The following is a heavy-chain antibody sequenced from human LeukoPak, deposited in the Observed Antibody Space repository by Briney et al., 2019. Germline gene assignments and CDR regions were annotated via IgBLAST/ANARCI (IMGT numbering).Heavy chain of an antibody. J-gene: IGHJ4*02. CDR3: AKDDRFNYDFWSGYYTFPDY. CDR2: ISGRGGST. V-gene: IGHV3-23*01. CDR1: GFTFSSYA. Sequence: QSGGSLRLSCAASGFTFSSYAMSWVRQAPGKGLEWVSAISGRGGSTYYADSVKGRFTISRDNSKNTLYLQMNSLRAEDTAVYYCAKDDRFNYDFWSGYYTFPDYWGQGTLVTVSS. D-gene: IGHD3-3*01.